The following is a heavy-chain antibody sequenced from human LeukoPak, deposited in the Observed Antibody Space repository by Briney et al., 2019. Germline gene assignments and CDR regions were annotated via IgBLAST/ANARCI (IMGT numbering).Heavy chain of an antibody. V-gene: IGHV1-18*01. CDR1: GYTFTSYG. J-gene: IGHJ6*02. Sequence: ASVTVSCKASGYTFTSYGISWVRQAPGQGLEWMGWISAYNGNTNYAQKLQGRVTMTADTSTSTAYMELRSLRSDDTAVYYCARDYWNDGHGMDVWGQGTTVTVSS. CDR2: ISAYNGNT. D-gene: IGHD1-1*01. CDR3: ARDYWNDGHGMDV.